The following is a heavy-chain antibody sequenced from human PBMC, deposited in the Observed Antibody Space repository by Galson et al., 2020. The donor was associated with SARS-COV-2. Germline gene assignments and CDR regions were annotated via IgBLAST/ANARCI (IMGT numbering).Heavy chain of an antibody. CDR3: AISSGGAFDI. Sequence: GESLKISCAASGFTFSSYSMNWVRQAPGKGLEWVSSISSSSSYIYYADSVKGRFTISRDNAKNSLYLQMNSLRAEDTAVYYCAISSGGAFDIWGQGTMVTVSS. D-gene: IGHD3-10*01. J-gene: IGHJ3*02. V-gene: IGHV3-21*01. CDR1: GFTFSSYS. CDR2: ISSSSSYI.